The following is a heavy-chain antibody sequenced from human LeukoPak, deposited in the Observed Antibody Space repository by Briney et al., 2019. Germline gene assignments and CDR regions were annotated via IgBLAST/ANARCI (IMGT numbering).Heavy chain of an antibody. Sequence: SETLSLTCTVSGGSINNYYWSWIRQPAGKGLEWIGRIYTRGGTNYNPSLKSRVTMSVDTSKNQFSLKLSSVTAADTAVYYCARGRYCSADICSGGDAFDIWGQGTMVSVSS. V-gene: IGHV4-4*07. CDR1: GGSINNYY. CDR2: IYTRGGT. CDR3: ARGRYCSADICSGGDAFDI. J-gene: IGHJ3*02. D-gene: IGHD2-15*01.